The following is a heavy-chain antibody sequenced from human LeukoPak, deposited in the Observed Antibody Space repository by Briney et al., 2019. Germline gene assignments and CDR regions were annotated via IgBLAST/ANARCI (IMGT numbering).Heavy chain of an antibody. CDR2: INPSGGSR. Sequence: GASVKVSCKASGYTFSNYYIHWVRQAPGQGLEWMGIINPSGGSRSYAQKFQGRLTVTRDTSTSTVYMELSSLRSEDTAVYYCAREIGLIQLHLWGSAFDYWGQGTLVTVSS. CDR3: AREIGLIQLHLWGSAFDY. V-gene: IGHV1-46*01. J-gene: IGHJ4*02. CDR1: GYTFSNYY. D-gene: IGHD5-18*01.